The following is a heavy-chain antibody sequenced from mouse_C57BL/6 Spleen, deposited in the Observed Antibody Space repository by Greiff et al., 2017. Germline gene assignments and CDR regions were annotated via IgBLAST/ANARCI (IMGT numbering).Heavy chain of an antibody. CDR2: INPGSGGT. Sequence: QVQLQQSGAELVRPGTSVKVSCKASGYAFTNYLIEWVKQRPGQGLEWIGVINPGSGGTNYNEKFKGKATLTADKSSSTAYMQLSSLTSEDSAVYFCARSENYFDYWGQGTTLTVSS. V-gene: IGHV1-54*01. J-gene: IGHJ2*01. CDR3: ARSENYFDY. CDR1: GYAFTNYL.